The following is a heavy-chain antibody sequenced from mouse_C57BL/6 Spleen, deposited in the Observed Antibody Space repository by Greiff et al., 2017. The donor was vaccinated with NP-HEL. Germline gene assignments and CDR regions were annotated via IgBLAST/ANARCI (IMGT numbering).Heavy chain of an antibody. D-gene: IGHD4-1*01. CDR3: AREENWDGNWFAY. Sequence: QVQLQQSGPELVKPGASVKISCKASGYAFSSSWMNWVKQRPGKGLEWIGRIYPGDGDTNSNGKFKGKATLTADKSSSTAYMQLSSLTSEDSAVYFCAREENWDGNWFAYWGQGTLVTVSA. CDR1: GYAFSSSW. V-gene: IGHV1-82*01. CDR2: IYPGDGDT. J-gene: IGHJ3*01.